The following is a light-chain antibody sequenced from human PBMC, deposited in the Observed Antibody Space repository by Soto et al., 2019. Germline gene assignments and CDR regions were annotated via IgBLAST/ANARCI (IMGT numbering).Light chain of an antibody. J-gene: IGLJ1*01. V-gene: IGLV1-44*01. CDR3: AAWDDSLNGYV. Sequence: QPVLTQPPSASGTPGQRVTISCSGSSSNIGSNTINWYHQLPGTAPKLLIYSNNQRPSGVPDRFSGSKSGTSASLAISGLQYEDEADYYCAAWDDSLNGYVFGTGTKLTVL. CDR1: SSNIGSNT. CDR2: SNN.